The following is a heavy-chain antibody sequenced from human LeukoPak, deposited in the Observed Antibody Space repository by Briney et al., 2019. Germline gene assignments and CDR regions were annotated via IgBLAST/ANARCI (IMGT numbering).Heavy chain of an antibody. V-gene: IGHV3-21*01. CDR3: ARDGGTAMVPFDY. D-gene: IGHD5-18*01. J-gene: IGHJ4*02. CDR2: IGSSSSYI. CDR1: GFTFSSYS. Sequence: GGSLRLSCAASGFTFSSYSMNWVRQAPGKGLEWVSSIGSSSSYIYYADSVKGRFTISRDNAKNSLYLQMNSLRAEDTAVYYCARDGGTAMVPFDYWGQGTLVTVSS.